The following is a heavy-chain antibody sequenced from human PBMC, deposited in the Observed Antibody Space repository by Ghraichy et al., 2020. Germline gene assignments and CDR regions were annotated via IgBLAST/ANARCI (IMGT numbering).Heavy chain of an antibody. CDR1: GFTFSSYW. CDR2: ITPDGSGK. V-gene: IGHV3-7*01. CDR3: ARGYCGGGRCFRGY. J-gene: IGHJ4*02. Sequence: GGSLRLSCAASGFTFSSYWMTWVRQAPGKGLEWVANITPDGSGKSYVDSVKGRFAISRDNTKNSLYLQVNSLRAEDTAVYYCARGYCGGGRCFRGYWGQGTLVTVSS. D-gene: IGHD2-15*01.